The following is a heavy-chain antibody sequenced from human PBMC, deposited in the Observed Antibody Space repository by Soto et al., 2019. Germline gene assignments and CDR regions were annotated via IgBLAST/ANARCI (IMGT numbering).Heavy chain of an antibody. CDR1: GGSISSGDYY. CDR3: ARVSSRMINAFAI. J-gene: IGHJ3*02. Sequence: QVQLQESGPGLVKPSQTLSLTCTVSGGSISSGDYYWSWIRQPPGKGLEWIGYIYYSGSTYYNPSLKSRVTISVDTSQNQFSLKLSSVTAADTAVYYCARVSSRMINAFAIWGQGTMVTVSS. CDR2: IYYSGST. D-gene: IGHD3-16*01. V-gene: IGHV4-30-4*01.